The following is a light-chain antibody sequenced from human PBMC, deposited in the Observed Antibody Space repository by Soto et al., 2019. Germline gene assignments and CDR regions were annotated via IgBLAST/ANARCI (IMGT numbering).Light chain of an antibody. J-gene: IGLJ1*01. V-gene: IGLV2-14*01. CDR1: GSDVGGYNY. CDR2: DVS. Sequence: QSALTQPASVSGSPGQSITISCTGTGSDVGGYNYVSWYQQHPGKAPKLMIYDVSNRPSGISNRFSGSKSGNTASLTISGLQAEDEADYYCSSYTGPSTLEVFGTGTKLTVL. CDR3: SSYTGPSTLEV.